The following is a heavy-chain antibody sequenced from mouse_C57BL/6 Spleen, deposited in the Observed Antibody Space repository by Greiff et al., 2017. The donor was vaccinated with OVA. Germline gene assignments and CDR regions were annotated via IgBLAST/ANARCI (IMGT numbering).Heavy chain of an antibody. D-gene: IGHD1-1*01. V-gene: IGHV3-8*01. CDR1: GYSITSDY. Sequence: VQLKESGPGLAKPSQTLSLTCSVTGYSITSDYWNWIRKFPGNKLEYMGYISYSGSTYYNPSLKSRISITRDTSKNQYYLQLNSVTTEDTATYYCARSGGYYYGSSWYFDVWGTGTTVTVSS. J-gene: IGHJ1*03. CDR3: ARSGGYYYGSSWYFDV. CDR2: ISYSGST.